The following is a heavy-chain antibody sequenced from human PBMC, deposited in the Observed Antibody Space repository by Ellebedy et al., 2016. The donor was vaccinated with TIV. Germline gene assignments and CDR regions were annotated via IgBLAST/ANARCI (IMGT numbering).Heavy chain of an antibody. CDR1: GFTFSDYY. CDR2: ISSSGSTI. V-gene: IGHV3-11*01. D-gene: IGHD3-9*01. J-gene: IGHJ6*02. Sequence: GGSLRLSCAASGFTFSDYYMSWIRQAPGKGLEWVSYISSSGSTIYYADSVKGRFTISRDNAKNSLYLQRNSLRAEDTAVYYCAKLGFDILTGSGGMDVWGQGTTVTVSS. CDR3: AKLGFDILTGSGGMDV.